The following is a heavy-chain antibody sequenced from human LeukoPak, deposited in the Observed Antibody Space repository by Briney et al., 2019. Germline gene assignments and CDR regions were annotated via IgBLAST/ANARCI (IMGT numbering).Heavy chain of an antibody. CDR2: IYYSGST. Sequence: PSETLSLTCTVSGGSISSYYWSWIRQPPGKGLEWIGYIYYSGSTNYNPSLKSRVTISVDTSKNQFSLKLNSVTAADTAVYYCARLGSYYDNGPLFDYWGQGTLVTVSS. V-gene: IGHV4-59*08. CDR1: GGSISSYY. CDR3: ARLGSYYDNGPLFDY. D-gene: IGHD3-22*01. J-gene: IGHJ4*02.